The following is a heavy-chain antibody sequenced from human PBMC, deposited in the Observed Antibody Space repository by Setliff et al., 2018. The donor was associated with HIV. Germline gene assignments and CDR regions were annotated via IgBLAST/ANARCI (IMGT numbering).Heavy chain of an antibody. CDR3: ARHSLGNIGDYIRIGAIDI. V-gene: IGHV4-39*01. D-gene: IGHD4-17*01. CDR1: GGSVSTSSYS. Sequence: PSETLSLTCTVSGGSVSTSSYSWGWIRQPPEKGLEWIGTIYHTGKTYYNPSLNSRVIISVDTSKNQFSLRLNSVTAADTAVYYCARHSLGNIGDYIRIGAIDIWGQGTMVTVSS. CDR2: IYHTGKT. J-gene: IGHJ3*02.